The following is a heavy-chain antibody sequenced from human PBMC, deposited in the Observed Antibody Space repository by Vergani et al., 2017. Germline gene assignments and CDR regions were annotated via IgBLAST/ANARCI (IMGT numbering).Heavy chain of an antibody. CDR3: ARQLKQYSSGLLYNWFDP. V-gene: IGHV4-30-4*01. CDR1: GGSISSGDYY. Sequence: QVQLQESGPGLVKPSQTLSLTCTVSGGSISSGDYYWSWIRQPPGKGLEWIGYIYYSGSTYYNPSLKSRVTISVDTSKNQFSLKLSSVTAADTAVYYCARQLKQYSSGLLYNWFDPWGQGTLVTVSS. J-gene: IGHJ5*02. D-gene: IGHD6-19*01. CDR2: IYYSGST.